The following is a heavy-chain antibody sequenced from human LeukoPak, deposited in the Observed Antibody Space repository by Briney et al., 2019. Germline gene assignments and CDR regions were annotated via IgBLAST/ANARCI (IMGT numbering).Heavy chain of an antibody. J-gene: IGHJ4*02. CDR3: AREHYYGSGSYSYYFDY. D-gene: IGHD3-10*01. Sequence: SEILSLTCPVSGGSISSSSYYWGWIRQPPGKGLEWIGNIYYSGSTYYNPSLKSRVTISIDTSKNQFSLKLSSVTAADTAVYYCAREHYYGSGSYSYYFDYWGQGTLVTVSS. V-gene: IGHV4-39*01. CDR2: IYYSGST. CDR1: GGSISSSSYY.